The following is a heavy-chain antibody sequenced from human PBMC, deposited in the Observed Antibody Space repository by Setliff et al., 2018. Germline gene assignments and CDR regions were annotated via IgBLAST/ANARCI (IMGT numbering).Heavy chain of an antibody. CDR1: GFTFSDYY. CDR2: ISRGGNTI. Sequence: PGGSLRLSCAASGFTFSDYYMTWIRQAPGKGLEWVSYISRGGNTIYYADSVKGRFTISRDNARDSLFLQMSSLRAEDTAAYYCAREVVGAPSTFDIWGQGTMVTVSS. CDR3: AREVVGAPSTFDI. D-gene: IGHD1-26*01. V-gene: IGHV3-11*04. J-gene: IGHJ3*02.